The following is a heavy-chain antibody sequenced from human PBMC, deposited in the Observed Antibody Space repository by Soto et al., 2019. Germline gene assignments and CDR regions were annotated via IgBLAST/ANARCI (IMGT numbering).Heavy chain of an antibody. CDR1: GYSFTAYW. CDR2: IYPSKSKT. D-gene: IGHD2-21*02. V-gene: IGHV5-51*01. Sequence: PGESLKISCKASGYSFTAYWIAWVRQMPGKGLEWMGIIYPSKSKTIYSPSFQGQVTMSADKSITTAYLQWSSLKASDTAMYYCARLQYGPVATATENNNWFDPWGQGTLVTVSS. J-gene: IGHJ5*02. CDR3: ARLQYGPVATATENNNWFDP.